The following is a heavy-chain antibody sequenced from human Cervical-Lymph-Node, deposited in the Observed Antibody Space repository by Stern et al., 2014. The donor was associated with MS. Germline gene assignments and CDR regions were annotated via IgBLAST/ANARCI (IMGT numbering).Heavy chain of an antibody. Sequence: VQLVESGGGLVQPGRSLRVSCAASGLSFDDYAMHWVRQAPGKGPEWVSGISWNSGTIGYADSVKGRFTISRDNAKNSLYLQMNSLRPEDTALYYCAKEDYWGQGILVTVSS. CDR3: AKEDY. V-gene: IGHV3-9*01. J-gene: IGHJ4*02. CDR1: GLSFDDYA. CDR2: ISWNSGTI.